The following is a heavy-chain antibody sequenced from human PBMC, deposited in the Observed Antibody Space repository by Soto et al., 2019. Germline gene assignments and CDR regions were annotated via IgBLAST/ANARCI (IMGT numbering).Heavy chain of an antibody. CDR2: INPYNGNT. D-gene: IGHD2-15*01. CDR1: GYPFTRYT. V-gene: IGHV1-3*01. J-gene: IGHJ5*02. CDR3: ARGIATGQLDP. Sequence: GGSVKVYFKASGYPFTRYTMNFVRQAPGQRLEWMGWINPYNGNTKSSQKFHDRVIITRDTSASTAYMDLSSLRSEDTALYYCARGIATGQLDPWGQGTMVTVSS.